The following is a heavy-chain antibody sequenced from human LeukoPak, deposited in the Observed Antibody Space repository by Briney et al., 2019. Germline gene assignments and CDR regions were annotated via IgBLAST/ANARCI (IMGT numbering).Heavy chain of an antibody. J-gene: IGHJ4*02. D-gene: IGHD6-13*01. Sequence: GGSLRLSCAASGFTFRNYGMHWVRQAPGKGLEWVALIWYDGSQTYYPDSVKGRFIISRDNSKNTLYLQMNGLRDEDTAVYYCATIRTTWYTDYWGQGTLVTVSS. CDR1: GFTFRNYG. CDR2: IWYDGSQT. CDR3: ATIRTTWYTDY. V-gene: IGHV3-33*01.